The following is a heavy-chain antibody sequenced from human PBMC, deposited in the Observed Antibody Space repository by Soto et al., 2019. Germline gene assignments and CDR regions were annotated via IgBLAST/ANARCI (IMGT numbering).Heavy chain of an antibody. D-gene: IGHD3-22*01. Sequence: PSETLSLTCTVPGGSISRGGYYWSWIRQRPGKGPEWIGHVYYSGTTYSNPSLRSRIAISVDTSENHFSPKLSSLTAADTAIYFCARLDDSSGNTPFDFWGQGILVTVSS. CDR2: VYYSGTT. J-gene: IGHJ4*02. CDR1: GGSISRGGYY. CDR3: ARLDDSSGNTPFDF. V-gene: IGHV4-31*03.